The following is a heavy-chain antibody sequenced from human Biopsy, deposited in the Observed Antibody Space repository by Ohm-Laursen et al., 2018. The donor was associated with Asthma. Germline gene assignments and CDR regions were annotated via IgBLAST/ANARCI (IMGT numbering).Heavy chain of an antibody. V-gene: IGHV3-30*12. Sequence: SLRLSCAASGFTFRTYGMHWVRQTPGKGLEWLSSISYDGHNQHYADSVKGRFTISRDNSKNTLYLQMNSLRVEDTAVYYCARGREGSGSYFTSHWFDPWGQGTLVTVSS. CDR3: ARGREGSGSYFTSHWFDP. CDR2: ISYDGHNQ. D-gene: IGHD3-10*01. J-gene: IGHJ5*02. CDR1: GFTFRTYG.